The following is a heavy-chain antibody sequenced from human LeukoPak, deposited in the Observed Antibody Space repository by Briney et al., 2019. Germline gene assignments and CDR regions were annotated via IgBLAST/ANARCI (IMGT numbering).Heavy chain of an antibody. J-gene: IGHJ4*02. CDR1: GYSISSGYY. CDR3: ARPGGYGSGSYYDY. CDR2: IYHSGST. D-gene: IGHD3-10*01. Sequence: SETLSLTCAVSGYSISSGYYWGWIRQPPGKGVEGIGSIYHSGSTYYNPSLKSRVTISVDTSKNQFSLKLTSVTAADTAVYYCARPGGYGSGSYYDYWGQGTLVTVSS. V-gene: IGHV4-38-2*01.